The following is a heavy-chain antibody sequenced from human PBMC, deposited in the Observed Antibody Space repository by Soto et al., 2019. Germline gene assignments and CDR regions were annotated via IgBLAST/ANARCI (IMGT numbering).Heavy chain of an antibody. V-gene: IGHV3-66*01. D-gene: IGHD3-22*01. CDR1: GFTVSSNY. Sequence: GGSLRLSCAASGFTVSSNYMSWVRQAPGKGLEWVSVIYSGGSTYYADSVKGRFTISRDNSKNTLYLQMNSLRAEDTAVYYCARAHPGGVVSPFDYWGQGTLVTVS. CDR3: ARAHPGGVVSPFDY. CDR2: IYSGGST. J-gene: IGHJ4*02.